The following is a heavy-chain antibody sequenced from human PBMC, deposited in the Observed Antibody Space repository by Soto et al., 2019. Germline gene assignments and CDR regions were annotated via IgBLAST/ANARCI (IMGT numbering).Heavy chain of an antibody. CDR3: TRGPRYNSGWYRDWFEP. V-gene: IGHV1-18*01. Sequence: QVHLEQSGGEVRKPGASVKVSCKASGYSFTDYGITWVRQAPGKGPEWMGWISCHNANTSHAQKFQDRVTLSTETSKKTAYLELRSLRSDDTAVYYCTRGPRYNSGWYRDWFEPWGQGTLVTVSS. D-gene: IGHD6-19*01. J-gene: IGHJ5*02. CDR1: GYSFTDYG. CDR2: ISCHNANT.